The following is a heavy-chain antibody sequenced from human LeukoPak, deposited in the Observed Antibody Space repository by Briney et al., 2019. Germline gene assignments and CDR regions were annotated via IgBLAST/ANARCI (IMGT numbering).Heavy chain of an antibody. CDR2: IYHSGST. CDR1: GYSISSGYY. Sequence: SETLSLTCAVSGYSISSGYYWGWSRPPPGKGREWIGSIYHSGSTYYNPSLKSRVTISGDTSKNQSSLKLSSVTAADTAVYYCARETYYDFWSGYYSQPPIYYYYYYSMDAWGKGTTVTVSS. V-gene: IGHV4-38-2*02. J-gene: IGHJ6*03. CDR3: ARETYYDFWSGYYSQPPIYYYYYYSMDA. D-gene: IGHD3-3*01.